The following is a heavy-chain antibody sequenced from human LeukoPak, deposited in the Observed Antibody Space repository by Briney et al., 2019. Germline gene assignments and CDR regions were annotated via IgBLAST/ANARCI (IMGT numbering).Heavy chain of an antibody. CDR3: ASRVTDY. Sequence: GASVKVSCKASGYSFTSHYMHWVRQAPGQGLEWMGWISAYNGNTNYAQKLQGRVTMTTDTSTSTAYMELRSLRSDDTAVYYCASRVTDYWGQGTLVTVSS. V-gene: IGHV1-18*04. CDR2: ISAYNGNT. CDR1: GYSFTSHY. D-gene: IGHD2-21*02. J-gene: IGHJ4*02.